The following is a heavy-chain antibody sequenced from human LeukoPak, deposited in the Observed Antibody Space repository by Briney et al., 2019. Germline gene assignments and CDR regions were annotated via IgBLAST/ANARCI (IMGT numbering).Heavy chain of an antibody. Sequence: PSETLSLTCAVYGGXXSGYYXSWIRQPPXXXXXXXXXINHSGSTNYNPSLKSRVTISVDTSKNQFSLKLSSVTAADTAVYYCARAPGRRYYYYYGMDVWGQGTTVTVSS. V-gene: IGHV4-34*01. CDR3: ARAPGRRYYYYYGMDV. CDR1: GGXXSGYY. J-gene: IGHJ6*02. CDR2: INHSGST.